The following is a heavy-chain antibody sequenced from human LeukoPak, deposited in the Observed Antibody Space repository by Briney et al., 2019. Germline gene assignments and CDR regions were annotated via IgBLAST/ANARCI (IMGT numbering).Heavy chain of an antibody. CDR2: ISSSSRNI. Sequence: GGSLRLSCAASGFTFSSYSMNWVRQAPGKGLEWVSVISSSSRNIYYADSVKGRFTISRDNAKSSLSLQMNSLRAEDTAVYYCASRGGIYYWGQGTLVSVSS. CDR3: ASRGGIYY. CDR1: GFTFSSYS. V-gene: IGHV3-21*01. D-gene: IGHD3-16*01. J-gene: IGHJ4*02.